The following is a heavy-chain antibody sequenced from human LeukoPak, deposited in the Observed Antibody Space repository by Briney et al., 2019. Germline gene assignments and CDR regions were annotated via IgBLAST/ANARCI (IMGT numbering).Heavy chain of an antibody. V-gene: IGHV1-18*01. CDR1: GYTFTNFG. Sequence: HRASVKVSCKASGYTFTNFGISWVRQAPGQGLEWMGWISAYNGNTNYAQKLQGRVTMTTDTSTSTAYMELRSLRSDDTAVYYCARDEVDTAMVTRWFDPWGQGTLVTVSS. CDR2: ISAYNGNT. J-gene: IGHJ5*02. CDR3: ARDEVDTAMVTRWFDP. D-gene: IGHD5-18*01.